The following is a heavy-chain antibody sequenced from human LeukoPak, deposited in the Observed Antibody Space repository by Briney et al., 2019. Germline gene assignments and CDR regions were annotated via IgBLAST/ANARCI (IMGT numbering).Heavy chain of an antibody. J-gene: IGHJ3*02. V-gene: IGHV3-7*05. D-gene: IGHD3-10*01. CDR3: AKDIYGSGSYLNAFDI. Sequence: GGSLRLSCAASGLTLSSHWMSWVRQAPGKGPEGVANIKGDGSEKYYVDSVKGRFTISRDNAKNSLYLQMNSLRAEDTALYYCAKDIYGSGSYLNAFDIWGQGTMVTVSS. CDR2: IKGDGSEK. CDR1: GLTLSSHW.